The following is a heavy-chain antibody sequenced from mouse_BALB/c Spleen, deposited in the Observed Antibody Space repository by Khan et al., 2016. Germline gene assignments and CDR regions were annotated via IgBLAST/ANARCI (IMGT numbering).Heavy chain of an antibody. Sequence: VQLQQSGAELVKPAASLKLSCTAPGYNIKDIYIHWVKQRPEKGLERIRRTDPANGNTKYDPKFQGKATITADTSSNTAYLQLSSLTSEDTAVXYCRISTINAWGQGTTLTVSS. CDR3: RISTINA. CDR1: GYNIKDIY. J-gene: IGHJ2*01. V-gene: IGHV14-3*02. CDR2: TDPANGNT.